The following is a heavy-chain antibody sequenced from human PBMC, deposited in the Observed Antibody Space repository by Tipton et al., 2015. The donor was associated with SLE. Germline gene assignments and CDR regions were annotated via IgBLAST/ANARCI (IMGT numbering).Heavy chain of an antibody. CDR2: ISNSGSTI. D-gene: IGHD7-27*01. V-gene: IGHV3-48*03. CDR3: ARNTGVEFDY. Sequence: LSLTCTVSGAPLSSGGFYWSWVRQAPGKGLEWVSYISNSGSTIEYADSVKGRFTISTDTGKNSLHLQMNNVGAEDTAVYYCARNTGVEFDYWGQGTPVTVSS. J-gene: IGHJ4*02. CDR1: GAPLSSGG.